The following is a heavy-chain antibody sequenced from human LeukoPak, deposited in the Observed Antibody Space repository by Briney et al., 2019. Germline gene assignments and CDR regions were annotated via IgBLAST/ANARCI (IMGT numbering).Heavy chain of an antibody. V-gene: IGHV1-8*01. CDR3: ALLFRGRIAVAGNH. J-gene: IGHJ5*02. D-gene: IGHD6-19*01. CDR2: MNPNSGNT. Sequence: ASVNVSCEASGYTFTSFDINWVRQASGQGLEWMGGMNPNSGNTDYAQKFQGRVTMTRNTSKSTAYMELSSLRSEDTAVYYCALLFRGRIAVAGNHWGQGTLVTVSS. CDR1: GYTFTSFD.